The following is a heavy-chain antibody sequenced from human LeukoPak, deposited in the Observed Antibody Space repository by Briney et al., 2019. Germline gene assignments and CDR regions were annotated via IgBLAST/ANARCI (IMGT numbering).Heavy chain of an antibody. CDR3: ARDNSGWSRDY. CDR1: GFTFSSYA. D-gene: IGHD6-19*01. Sequence: GGSLRLSCAASGFTFSSYAMSWVRQAPGKGLEWVSSINWGSNHIYYADAVQGRFTISRDNAKNSLYLQMNSLRAEDTAIYYCARDNSGWSRDYWGQGTLVTVSS. J-gene: IGHJ4*02. V-gene: IGHV3-21*03. CDR2: INWGSNHI.